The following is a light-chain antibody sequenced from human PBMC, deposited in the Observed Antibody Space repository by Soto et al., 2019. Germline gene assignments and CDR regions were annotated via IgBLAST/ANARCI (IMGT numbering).Light chain of an antibody. Sequence: EIVMTQSSATLSVSPGDRATLSCRASQSVASNLAWYQQKPGQGPRLLIYGASTRATGVPARFSGSGSGTDFTLTISSLQSEDFAVYYCQQYNNWPPWTFGQGTKVEIK. CDR2: GAS. CDR1: QSVASN. CDR3: QQYNNWPPWT. V-gene: IGKV3-15*01. J-gene: IGKJ1*01.